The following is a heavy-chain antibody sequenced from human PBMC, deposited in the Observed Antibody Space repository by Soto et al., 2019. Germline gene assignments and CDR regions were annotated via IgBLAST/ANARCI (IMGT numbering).Heavy chain of an antibody. CDR2: INPSGGST. J-gene: IGHJ4*02. V-gene: IGHV1-46*01. CDR3: ATDRTYGYYDSSGHSY. D-gene: IGHD3-22*01. Sequence: ASVKVSCKASGYTFTSYYMHWVRQAPGQGLEWMGIINPSGGSTSYAQKFQGRVTMTRDTSTSTVYMELSSLRSEDTAVYYCATDRTYGYYDSSGHSYWGQGTLVTVS. CDR1: GYTFTSYY.